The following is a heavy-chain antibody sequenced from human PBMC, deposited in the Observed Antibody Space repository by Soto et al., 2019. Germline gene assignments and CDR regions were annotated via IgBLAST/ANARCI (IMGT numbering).Heavy chain of an antibody. Sequence: PGGSLRLSCAASGFMFNNYAMSWVRQAPGKGLEWVSTVSVSGGTTYYADSLKGRFTISRDNSKKTVYLQMNRLRADDTAIYYCAKGLYYHDSSGYRLFDYWGQGTLVTVSS. CDR1: GFMFNNYA. CDR2: VSVSGGTT. V-gene: IGHV3-23*01. D-gene: IGHD3-22*01. CDR3: AKGLYYHDSSGYRLFDY. J-gene: IGHJ4*02.